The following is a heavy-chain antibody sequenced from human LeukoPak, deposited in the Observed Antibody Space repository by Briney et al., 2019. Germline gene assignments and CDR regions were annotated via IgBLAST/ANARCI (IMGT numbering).Heavy chain of an antibody. CDR2: ISTSSNYI. V-gene: IGHV3-21*01. D-gene: IGHD1-20*01. Sequence: SGGSLRLSCAASGFSFSNYAMNWVRQAPGKGLEWVSFISTSSNYIYYADSVKGRFTISRDNAKNSLYLQMNSLRAEDTAVYYCARDNWIEAHYFDYWGQGTLVTVSS. CDR3: ARDNWIEAHYFDY. J-gene: IGHJ4*02. CDR1: GFSFSNYA.